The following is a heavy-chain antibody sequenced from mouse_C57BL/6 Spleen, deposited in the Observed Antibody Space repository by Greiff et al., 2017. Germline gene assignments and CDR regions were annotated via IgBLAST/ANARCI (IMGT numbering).Heavy chain of an antibody. CDR2: ISSGSSTI. CDR1: GFTFSDYG. Sequence: EVKLEESGGGLVKPGGSLKLSCAASGFTFSDYGMHWVRQAPEKGLEWVAYISSGSSTIYYADTVKGRFTISRDNAKNTLFLQMTSLRSEDTAMYYCATPYDYDGAWFAYWGQGTLVTVSA. J-gene: IGHJ3*01. CDR3: ATPYDYDGAWFAY. V-gene: IGHV5-17*01. D-gene: IGHD2-4*01.